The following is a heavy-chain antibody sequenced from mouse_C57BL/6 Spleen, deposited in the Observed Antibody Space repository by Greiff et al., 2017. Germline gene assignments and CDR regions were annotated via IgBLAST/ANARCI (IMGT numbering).Heavy chain of an antibody. CDR2: IRLKSDNYAT. J-gene: IGHJ2*01. V-gene: IGHV6-3*01. CDR1: GFTFSNYW. Sequence: EVKLMESGGGLVQPGGSMKLSCVASGFTFSNYWMNWVRQSPEKGLEWVAQIRLKSDNYATHYAESVKGRFTISRDDSKSSVYLQMNNLRAEDTGMYYCTGISNYEFDYWGQGTTLTVSS. CDR3: TGISNYEFDY. D-gene: IGHD2-5*01.